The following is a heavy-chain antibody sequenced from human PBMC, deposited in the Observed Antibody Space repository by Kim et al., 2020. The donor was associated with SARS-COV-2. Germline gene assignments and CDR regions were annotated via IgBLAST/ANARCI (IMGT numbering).Heavy chain of an antibody. Sequence: SETLSLTFAVYGGSFSAYSWIWIRQAPGKGLEWIGEVNHSGITKYHPSLKSRVTISVDTSKNQFSLKLPSVTAADTAVFYCARGRAGVVPSPILGLGPYYYYYAMDVWGQGTTVTVS. J-gene: IGHJ6*02. V-gene: IGHV4-34*01. CDR1: GGSFSAYS. D-gene: IGHD3-3*01. CDR3: ARGRAGVVPSPILGLGPYYYYYAMDV. CDR2: VNHSGIT.